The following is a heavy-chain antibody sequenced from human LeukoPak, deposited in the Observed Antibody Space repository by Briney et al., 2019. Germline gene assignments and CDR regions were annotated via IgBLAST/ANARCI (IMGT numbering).Heavy chain of an antibody. D-gene: IGHD2-15*01. V-gene: IGHV4-30-4*07. CDR1: GGSISSVDYS. CDR3: ARDIVVVVAATSRIYYYYYMDV. CDR2: LYYSGST. Sequence: SETLSLTCAVSGGSISSVDYSWSWIRQPPGKGLEWIGYLYYSGSTYYNPSLKSRVTISVDTSKNHFSLRLSSVTAADTAVYYCARDIVVVVAATSRIYYYYYMDVWGKGTTVTVSS. J-gene: IGHJ6*03.